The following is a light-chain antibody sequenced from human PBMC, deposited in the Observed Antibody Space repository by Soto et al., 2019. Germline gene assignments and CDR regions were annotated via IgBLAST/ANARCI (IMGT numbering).Light chain of an antibody. CDR1: QSVSSN. CDR3: KQYNKWPYT. V-gene: IGKV3-15*01. J-gene: IGKJ2*01. Sequence: EIVMTQSPATLSVSPGETVNLSCRASQSVSSNFAWYRQKPGQAPTLVIYRASTRATGIPARFSGSGSGTEFTLTISGLQSEDFAVYYCKQYNKWPYTVGQGTKLESK. CDR2: RAS.